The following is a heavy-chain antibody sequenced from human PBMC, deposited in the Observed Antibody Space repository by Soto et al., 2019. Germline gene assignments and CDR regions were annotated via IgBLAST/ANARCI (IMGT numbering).Heavy chain of an antibody. CDR1: GFTFTYYA. V-gene: IGHV3-30-3*01. CDR2: ISYDGNNE. Sequence: QVQLVESGGNVVQPGRSLRLSCAASGFTFTYYAMHWVRQAPGKGLEWVTLISYDGNNEYYADSVKGRFTSSRDNSKNTLYLQMNSLRPEDTAVYYCARGGPARHHYYFDYWCQGTLVTVSS. CDR3: ARGGPARHHYYFDY. D-gene: IGHD6-6*01. J-gene: IGHJ4*02.